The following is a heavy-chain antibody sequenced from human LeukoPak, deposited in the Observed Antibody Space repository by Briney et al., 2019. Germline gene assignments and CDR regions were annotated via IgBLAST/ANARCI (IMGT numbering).Heavy chain of an antibody. Sequence: GGSLRLSCAASGFTFSSYAMSWVRQAPGKGLEWVSAISGSGGSTYYADSVKGRFTISRDNSKNTLYLQMNSLRAEDTAVYYCAKDEKDYGEPGTLYSSSCDAFDIWGQGTMVTVSS. D-gene: IGHD6-13*01. J-gene: IGHJ3*02. CDR1: GFTFSSYA. CDR3: AKDEKDYGEPGTLYSSSCDAFDI. V-gene: IGHV3-23*01. CDR2: ISGSGGST.